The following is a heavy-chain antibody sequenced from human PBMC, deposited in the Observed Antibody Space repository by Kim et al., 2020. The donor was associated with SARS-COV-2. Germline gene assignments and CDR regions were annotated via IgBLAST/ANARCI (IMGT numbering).Heavy chain of an antibody. J-gene: IGHJ4*02. CDR1: GGTFSSYA. Sequence: SVKVSCKASGGTFSSYAISWVRQAPGQGLEWMGGIIPIFGTANYAQKFQGRVTITADESTSTAYMELSSLRSEDTAVYYCARGTFDFWGGGYFDYWGQGTLVTVSS. CDR3: ARGTFDFWGGGYFDY. V-gene: IGHV1-69*13. D-gene: IGHD3-3*01. CDR2: IIPIFGTA.